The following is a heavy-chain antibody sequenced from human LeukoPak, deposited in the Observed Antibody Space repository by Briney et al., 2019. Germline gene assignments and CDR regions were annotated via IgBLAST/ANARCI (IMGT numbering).Heavy chain of an antibody. D-gene: IGHD2/OR15-2a*01. J-gene: IGHJ3*02. CDR2: IYYSGST. Sequence: SETLSLTCTVSGDSISSTNYYWGWIRQPPGKGLEWIGSIYYSGSTYYNPSLKSRVTISVDTSKNQFSLKLSSVTAADTAVYYCARGGSMPFDIWGQGTMVTVSS. CDR1: GDSISSTNYY. V-gene: IGHV4-39*07. CDR3: ARGGSMPFDI.